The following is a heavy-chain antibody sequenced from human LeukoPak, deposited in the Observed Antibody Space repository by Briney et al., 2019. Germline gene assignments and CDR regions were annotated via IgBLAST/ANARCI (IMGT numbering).Heavy chain of an antibody. D-gene: IGHD5-18*01. J-gene: IGHJ5*02. CDR1: GGSISSYY. CDR3: ARGQLWYQSNWFDP. CDR2: IYTSGST. V-gene: IGHV4-4*09. Sequence: SETLSLTCTVSGGSISSYYWSWIRQPPGKGLEWIGYIYTSGSTNYNPFLKSRVTISVDTSKNQFSLKLSSVTAADTAVYYCARGQLWYQSNWFDPWGQGTLVTVSS.